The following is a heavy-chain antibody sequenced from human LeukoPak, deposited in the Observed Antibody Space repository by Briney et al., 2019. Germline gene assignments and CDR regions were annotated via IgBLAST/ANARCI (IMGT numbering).Heavy chain of an antibody. CDR3: ARSPRITIFGVVDYYYYYYMDV. Sequence: GASVKVSCKASGYTFTSYGISWVRQAPGQGLEWMGGIISIFGTANYAQKFQGRVTITTDESTSTACMELSSLRSEDTAVYYCARSPRITIFGVVDYYYYYYMDVWGKGTTVTVSS. D-gene: IGHD3-3*01. J-gene: IGHJ6*03. CDR1: GYTFTSYG. CDR2: IISIFGTA. V-gene: IGHV1-69*05.